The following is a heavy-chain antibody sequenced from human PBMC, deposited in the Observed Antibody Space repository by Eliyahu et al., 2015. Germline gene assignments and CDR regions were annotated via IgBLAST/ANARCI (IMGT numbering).Heavy chain of an antibody. CDR3: ASGYYWYFDL. CDR1: GFTFSXYW. CDR2: IKQDGSEK. D-gene: IGHD3-22*01. J-gene: IGHJ2*01. V-gene: IGHV3-7*01. Sequence: EVQLVESGGGLVQPGGSLRLSCAASGFTFSXYWMRWXRQAPGKGLEWVANIKQDGSEKYYVDSVKGRFTISRDNAKNSLYLQMNSLRAEDTAVYYCASGYYWYFDLWGRGTLVTVSS.